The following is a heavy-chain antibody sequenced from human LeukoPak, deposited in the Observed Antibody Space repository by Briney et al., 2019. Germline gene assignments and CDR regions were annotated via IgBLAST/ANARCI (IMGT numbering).Heavy chain of an antibody. D-gene: IGHD3-10*01. CDR1: GFTFDDYA. J-gene: IGHJ4*02. CDR2: ISGGGGST. CDR3: AKRMVRGALDC. Sequence: PGGSLRLSCAASGFTFDDYAMHWVRQAPGKGLEWVSAISGGGGSTYYADSVKGRFTSSRDNSKNTLYLQMNSLRAEDTAVYYCAKRMVRGALDCWGQGTLVTVSS. V-gene: IGHV3-23*01.